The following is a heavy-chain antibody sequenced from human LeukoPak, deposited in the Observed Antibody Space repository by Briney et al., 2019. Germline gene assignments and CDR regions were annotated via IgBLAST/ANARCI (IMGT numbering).Heavy chain of an antibody. CDR1: GFTFSSYA. D-gene: IGHD2-15*01. Sequence: PGGSLRLSCAASGFTFSSYAMHWVRQAPGKGLEWVAVISYDGSNKYYADSVKGRFTVSRDNSKNMLYLQMNSLRAEDTAVYYCVKDKYPVVVAATLDYWGQGILVTVSS. CDR2: ISYDGSNK. V-gene: IGHV3-30*14. J-gene: IGHJ4*02. CDR3: VKDKYPVVVAATLDY.